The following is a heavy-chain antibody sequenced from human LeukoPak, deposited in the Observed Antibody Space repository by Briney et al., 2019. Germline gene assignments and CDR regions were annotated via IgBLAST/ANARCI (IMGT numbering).Heavy chain of an antibody. D-gene: IGHD3-22*01. V-gene: IGHV3-9*01. CDR2: ISWYSGSI. Sequence: GGSLRLSCAASGFTFDDYAMHWVRQAPGEGLEWVSGISWYSGSIGYADSVKGRITISRDNAKNSLYLQMNSLRAEDTALYYCAKSQDSSGYYGIDYWGQGTLVTVSS. CDR3: AKSQDSSGYYGIDY. J-gene: IGHJ4*02. CDR1: GFTFDDYA.